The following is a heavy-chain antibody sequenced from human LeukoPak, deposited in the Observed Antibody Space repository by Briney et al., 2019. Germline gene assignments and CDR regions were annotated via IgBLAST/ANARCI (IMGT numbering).Heavy chain of an antibody. CDR3: ARVYYDSSGYYWDY. Sequence: ASVKVSCKASGYTFTSYYMHWVRQAPGQGLEWMGIINPSGGNTNYAQKLQGRVTMTTDTSTSTAYMELRSLRSDDTAVYYCARVYYDSSGYYWDYWGQGTLVTVSS. CDR1: GYTFTSYY. V-gene: IGHV1-46*01. J-gene: IGHJ4*02. D-gene: IGHD3-22*01. CDR2: INPSGGNT.